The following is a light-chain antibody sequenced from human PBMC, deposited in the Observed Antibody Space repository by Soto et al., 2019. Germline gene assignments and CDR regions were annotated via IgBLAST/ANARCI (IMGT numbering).Light chain of an antibody. CDR3: NSYTSSGTLWL. CDR2: EVS. CDR1: SSDVGGYNY. J-gene: IGLJ3*02. V-gene: IGLV2-14*01. Sequence: QSALTQPASVSGSPGQSITISCTGTSSDVGGYNYVSWYQQHPGKAPKLMIYEVSNRPSGVSNRFSGSKSGNTASLTISGLQAEDEADYYCNSYTSSGTLWLFGGGTKVTVL.